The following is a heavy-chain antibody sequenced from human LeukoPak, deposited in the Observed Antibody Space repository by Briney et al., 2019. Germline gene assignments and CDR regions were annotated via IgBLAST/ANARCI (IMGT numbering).Heavy chain of an antibody. CDR3: AKETIPVGGPNYFDY. V-gene: IGHV3-30*18. Sequence: GRSLRLSCAASGFTFSNYGMHWVRQAPGKGPEWVAVISCDGTLQFYAGSVKGRFTISRDNSKNTLYLQMNSLRAEDTALYYCAKETIPVGGPNYFDYWGQGILVTVSS. CDR1: GFTFSNYG. D-gene: IGHD6-19*01. J-gene: IGHJ4*02. CDR2: ISCDGTLQ.